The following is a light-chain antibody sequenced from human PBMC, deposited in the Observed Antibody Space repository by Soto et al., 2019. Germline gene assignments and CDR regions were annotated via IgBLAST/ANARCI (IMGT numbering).Light chain of an antibody. CDR3: QQYNNWPPSIT. J-gene: IGKJ5*01. CDR1: QSVSSN. V-gene: IGKV3-15*01. Sequence: EIVMTQSPATLSVSPGERATLSCRASQSVSSNSAWYQQKPGQAPRLLIYGASTRATGTPARFSGSGSGTEFTLTISSLQSEDFAVYYCQQYNNWPPSITFGQGTRLEIK. CDR2: GAS.